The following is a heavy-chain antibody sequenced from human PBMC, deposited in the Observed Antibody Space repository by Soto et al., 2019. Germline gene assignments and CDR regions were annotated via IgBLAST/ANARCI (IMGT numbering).Heavy chain of an antibody. CDR1: GGPFSSYA. V-gene: IGHV1-69*06. CDR2: IIPIFGTA. J-gene: IGHJ4*02. Sequence: SVKGSCNSSGGPFSSYAISLVRQAPGQGLEWMGGIIPIFGTANYAQKFHGRVTITADKSTSTAYMELSSLRSEYTAVYYCERATYGGSHAGGFEYWGQGTLVTVSS. CDR3: ERATYGGSHAGGFEY. D-gene: IGHD1-26*01.